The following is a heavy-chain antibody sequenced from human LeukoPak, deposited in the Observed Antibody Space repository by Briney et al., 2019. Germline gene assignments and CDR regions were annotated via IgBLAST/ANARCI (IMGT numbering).Heavy chain of an antibody. Sequence: SETLSLTCTVSGGSIGTYYWSWVRQSPGKGLEWIGYIYTSGSTNYNPSLKSRVTMSVDTSKNQFSLKLSSVTAADTAVYYCARSWSGYYPEYNWFDPWGQGTLVTSPQ. CDR3: ARSWSGYYPEYNWFDP. CDR1: GGSIGTYY. J-gene: IGHJ5*02. CDR2: IYTSGST. V-gene: IGHV4-4*09. D-gene: IGHD3-3*01.